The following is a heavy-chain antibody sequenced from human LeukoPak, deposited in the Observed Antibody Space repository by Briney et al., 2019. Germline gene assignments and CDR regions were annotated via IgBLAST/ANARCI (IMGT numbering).Heavy chain of an antibody. CDR3: ARDGAILDYGPGSYYNGGVDY. CDR2: VSSSGSTI. V-gene: IGHV3-11*01. Sequence: GGSLRLSCAASGFTFSDYYMSWIRQAPGKGLEWVSYVSSSGSTIYYADSVKGRFTISRDNAKNSLYPQMNSLRAEDTAVYYCARDGAILDYGPGSYYNGGVDYWGQGTLVTVSS. J-gene: IGHJ4*02. CDR1: GFTFSDYY. D-gene: IGHD3-10*01.